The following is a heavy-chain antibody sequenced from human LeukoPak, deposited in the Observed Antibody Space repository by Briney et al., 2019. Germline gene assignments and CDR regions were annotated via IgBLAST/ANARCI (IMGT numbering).Heavy chain of an antibody. Sequence: SETLSLTCSVSGGSTSSYYWSWIRQPPGKGLEWIAYMYYGGSTNYNPSLKSRVTISVDKSKNQFSLKLISVTAADTAVYYCARAAVAGTRTAFDYWGQGTLVTVSS. CDR2: MYYGGST. V-gene: IGHV4-59*12. D-gene: IGHD6-19*01. CDR1: GGSTSSYY. CDR3: ARAAVAGTRTAFDY. J-gene: IGHJ4*02.